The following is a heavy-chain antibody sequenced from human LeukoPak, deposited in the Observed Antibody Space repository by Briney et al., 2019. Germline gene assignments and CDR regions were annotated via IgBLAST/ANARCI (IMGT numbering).Heavy chain of an antibody. J-gene: IGHJ5*02. Sequence: SVKVSCKASGGTFSSYAISWVRQAPGQGLEWMGGIIPIFGTANYAQKFQGRVTITADKSTSTAYMELSSLRSEDTAVYYCANNGGYSSSPDWFDPWGQGTLVTVSS. CDR2: IIPIFGTA. D-gene: IGHD6-13*01. CDR1: GGTFSSYA. V-gene: IGHV1-69*06. CDR3: ANNGGYSSSPDWFDP.